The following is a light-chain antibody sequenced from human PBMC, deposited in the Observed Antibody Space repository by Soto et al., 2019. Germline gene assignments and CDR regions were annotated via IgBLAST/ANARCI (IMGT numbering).Light chain of an antibody. J-gene: IGKJ1*01. CDR3: QQYAGSPRT. V-gene: IGKV3-20*01. Sequence: QSPATLSVSPGESATLSCRASQSVSSYLAWYQQKSGQAPRLLIHSASRRATGIPDRFTGSGSGTDFTLTINRVEPEDFAVYFCQQYAGSPRTFGQGTKVDI. CDR1: QSVSSY. CDR2: SAS.